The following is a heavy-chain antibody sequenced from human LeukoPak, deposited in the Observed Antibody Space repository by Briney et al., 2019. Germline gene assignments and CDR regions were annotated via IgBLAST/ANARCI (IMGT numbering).Heavy chain of an antibody. CDR2: ISSSSSYI. CDR1: GFTFSSYS. J-gene: IGHJ4*02. D-gene: IGHD1-26*01. CDR3: ARGNIVGASLFDY. Sequence: GGSLRLSCAASGFTFSSYSMNWVRQAPGKGLEWVSSISSSSSYIYYADSVKGRFTISRDNAKNSLYLQMNSLRAEDTAVYYCARGNIVGASLFDYWGQGNLVTVSS. V-gene: IGHV3-21*01.